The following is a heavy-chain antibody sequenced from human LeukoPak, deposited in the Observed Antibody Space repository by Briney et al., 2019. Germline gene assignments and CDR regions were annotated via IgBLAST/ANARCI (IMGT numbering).Heavy chain of an antibody. CDR1: GFAFSNYA. J-gene: IGHJ4*02. CDR3: GKGGAGYCRSTSCLYYFDY. CDR2: ISTDGGNT. V-gene: IGHV3-23*01. D-gene: IGHD2-2*01. Sequence: PGGSLRLSCAAPGFAFSNYAMNWVRQAPGKGLEWVSAISTDGGNTYYADSVKGRFTISRDNSKNTLHLQMNSLRAEDSAAFYYGKGGAGYCRSTSCLYYFDYWGQGTLVTVST.